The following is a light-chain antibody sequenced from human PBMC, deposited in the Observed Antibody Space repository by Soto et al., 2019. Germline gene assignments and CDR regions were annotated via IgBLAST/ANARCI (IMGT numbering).Light chain of an antibody. V-gene: IGLV1-44*01. CDR2: SNN. J-gene: IGLJ1*01. Sequence: HPRSASGSPWPRYTFTCSGSSSNIGSNTVNWYQQLPGTAPKLLIYSNNQRPSGVPDRFSGSKSGTSASLAISGLQSEDEADYYCAAWDDSLNGFYVFGTGTNVTAL. CDR1: SSNIGSNT. CDR3: AAWDDSLNGFYV.